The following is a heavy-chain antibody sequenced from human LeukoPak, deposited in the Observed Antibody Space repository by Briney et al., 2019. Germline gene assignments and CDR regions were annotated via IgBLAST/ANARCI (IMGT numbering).Heavy chain of an antibody. CDR1: GFTFSSYG. CDR3: AKVRARGIYYFDS. CDR2: ISYDGSDE. Sequence: GGSLRLSCAASGFTFSSYGMHWVRQAPGKGLEWVAIISYDGSDEDYADSVKGRFTISRDNSKNTLYLEMNSLRADDTAVYYCAKVRARGIYYFDSWGQGTLVIVSS. V-gene: IGHV3-30*18. D-gene: IGHD3-10*01. J-gene: IGHJ4*02.